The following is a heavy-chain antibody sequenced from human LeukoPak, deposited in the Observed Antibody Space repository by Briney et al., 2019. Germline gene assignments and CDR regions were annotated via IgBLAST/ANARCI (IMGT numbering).Heavy chain of an antibody. CDR3: ARDEPGIAVAGIGVS. CDR1: VYTFTSYY. V-gene: IGHV1-46*03. D-gene: IGHD6-19*01. J-gene: IGHJ5*02. CDR2: INPSGGST. Sequence: ASVKVSCKSSVYTFTSYYMHWVRQAPGQGLEWMGIINPSGGSTSYAQKFQGRVTMTRDTSTSTVYMELSSLRSEDTAVYYCARDEPGIAVAGIGVSWGQGTLVTVSS.